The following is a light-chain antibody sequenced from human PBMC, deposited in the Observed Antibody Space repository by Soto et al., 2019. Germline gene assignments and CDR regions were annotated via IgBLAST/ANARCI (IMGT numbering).Light chain of an antibody. CDR1: QSISSY. CDR3: QESYSTPYT. J-gene: IGKJ2*01. CDR2: AAS. V-gene: IGKV1-39*01. Sequence: DIQMTQSPSSLTAAVGDRVTITCRASQSISSYLNWYQQKPGKAPKLLIYAASSLQSGVPSRFSGSGSGTDFILTISSLPPEDFATYYCQESYSTPYTFGQGTKLEIK.